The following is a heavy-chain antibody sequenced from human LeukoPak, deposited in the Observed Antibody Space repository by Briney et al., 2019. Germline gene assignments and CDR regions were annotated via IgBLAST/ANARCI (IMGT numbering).Heavy chain of an antibody. CDR1: GGSFSGYY. CDR3: ARGLGYSSGRTYFDY. Sequence: SETLSLTCAVYGGSFSGYYWSWIRQPPGKGLEWIGEINHSGSTNYNPSLKSRVTISVDTSKNQFSLKLSSVTAADTAVYYCARGLGYSSGRTYFDYWGQGTLVTVSS. CDR2: INHSGST. J-gene: IGHJ4*02. V-gene: IGHV4-34*01. D-gene: IGHD6-19*01.